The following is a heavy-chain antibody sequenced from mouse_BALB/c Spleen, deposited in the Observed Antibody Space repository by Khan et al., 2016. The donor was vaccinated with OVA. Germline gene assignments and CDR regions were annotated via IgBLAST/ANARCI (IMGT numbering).Heavy chain of an antibody. CDR2: IWGDGNT. Sequence: QVQLKESGPGLVAPSQSLSITCTVSGFSLTNYGINWVRQPPGKGLEWLGVIWGDGNTNYHSVLKSRLSISQDNSKSQVFFKLNRLQTDDTATYYCARFATATRNFYAVDFWGQGTSVTVSS. CDR1: GFSLTNYG. CDR3: ARFATATRNFYAVDF. J-gene: IGHJ4*01. D-gene: IGHD1-2*01. V-gene: IGHV2-3*01.